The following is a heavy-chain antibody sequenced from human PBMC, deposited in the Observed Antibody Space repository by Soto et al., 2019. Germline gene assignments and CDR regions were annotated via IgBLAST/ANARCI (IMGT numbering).Heavy chain of an antibody. J-gene: IGHJ6*02. Sequence: EVQLVESGGGLVQPGGSLRLSCAASGFTFSSYSMNWVRQAPGKGLEWVSYISSSSSTIYYADSVKGRFTISRDNAKNSLYLQMKSLRDEDTAVYYCARDGGRQWFGNYYYYYGMDVWGQGTTVTVSS. CDR2: ISSSSSTI. CDR1: GFTFSSYS. V-gene: IGHV3-48*02. CDR3: ARDGGRQWFGNYYYYYGMDV. D-gene: IGHD3-10*01.